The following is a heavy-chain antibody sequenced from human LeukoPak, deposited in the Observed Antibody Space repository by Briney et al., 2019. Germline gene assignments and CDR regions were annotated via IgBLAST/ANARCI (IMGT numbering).Heavy chain of an antibody. CDR1: GFTFSSYW. Sequence: PGGSLRLSCAASGFTFSSYWMSWVRQAPGKGLEWVANIKQDGSEKYYVDSVKGRFTISRDNAKNSLYLQMNSLRAEDTAVYYCARGGTYYDFWSGPPYYCYYYYGMDVWGQGTTVTVSS. D-gene: IGHD3-3*01. V-gene: IGHV3-7*01. J-gene: IGHJ6*02. CDR3: ARGGTYYDFWSGPPYYCYYYYGMDV. CDR2: IKQDGSEK.